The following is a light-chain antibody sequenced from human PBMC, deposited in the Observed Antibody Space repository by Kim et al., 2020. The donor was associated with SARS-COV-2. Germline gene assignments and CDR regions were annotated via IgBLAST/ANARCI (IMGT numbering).Light chain of an antibody. Sequence: SSELTQDPAVSVALGQTVRITCQGDSLRKYYASWYQQKPGQAPILVIYGKNNRPSGIPDRFSSSSSGDTVSLTITGAQAEAEADYYFYSRDSGDHLVFGG. J-gene: IGLJ2*01. V-gene: IGLV3-19*01. CDR1: SLRKYY. CDR2: GKN. CDR3: YSRDSGDHLV.